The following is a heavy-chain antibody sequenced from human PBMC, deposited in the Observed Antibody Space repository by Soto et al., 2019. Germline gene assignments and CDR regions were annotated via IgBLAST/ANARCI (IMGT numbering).Heavy chain of an antibody. J-gene: IGHJ3*01. D-gene: IGHD3-10*02. Sequence: QVQLQESGPGLVKPSETLSLTCTVSGASISSGDYYWSWIRQPPGKGLQWNGYIFHSGATYYTPSLERRLSISIDASKNQFPPNLNSVTAADTAVYCCARSHYVLGAVEVWGPGTVVTVSS. V-gene: IGHV4-30-4*08. CDR3: ARSHYVLGAVEV. CDR2: IFHSGAT. CDR1: GASISSGDYY.